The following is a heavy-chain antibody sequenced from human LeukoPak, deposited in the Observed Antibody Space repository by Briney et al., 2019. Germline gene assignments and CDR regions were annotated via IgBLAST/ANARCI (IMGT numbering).Heavy chain of an antibody. J-gene: IGHJ3*02. D-gene: IGHD1-26*01. CDR2: IYYSGST. CDR3: AGGKWEPENSAFDI. V-gene: IGHV4-59*01. CDR1: GGSISSYY. Sequence: SETLSPTCTVSGGSISSYYWSWIRQPPGKGLEWIGYIYYSGSTNYNPSLKSRVTISVDTSKNQFSLKLSSVTAADTAVYYCAGGKWEPENSAFDIWGQGTMVTVSS.